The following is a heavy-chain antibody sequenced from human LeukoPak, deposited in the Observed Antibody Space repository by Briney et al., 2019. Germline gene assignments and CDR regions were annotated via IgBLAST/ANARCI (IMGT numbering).Heavy chain of an antibody. Sequence: PGGSLRLSCAASGFTFSSYAMHWVRQAPGKGLEWVAVISYDGSNKYYADSVKGRFTISRDNSKNTLYLQMNSLRAEDTAVYYCARSWPGIAAAGSLDYWGQGTLVTVSS. CDR3: ARSWPGIAAAGSLDY. CDR1: GFTFSSYA. V-gene: IGHV3-30*04. CDR2: ISYDGSNK. J-gene: IGHJ4*02. D-gene: IGHD6-13*01.